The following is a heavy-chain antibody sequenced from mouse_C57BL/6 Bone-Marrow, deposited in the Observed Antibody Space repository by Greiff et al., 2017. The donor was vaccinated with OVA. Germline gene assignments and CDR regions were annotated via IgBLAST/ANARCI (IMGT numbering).Heavy chain of an antibody. Sequence: EVQLQQSGAELVRPGASVKLSCTASGFNIKDDYLHWVKQRPEQGLEWIGWLDPENGDTEYASKFQGKATITADTSSNTAYLQLSSLTSEDTAVYYCTPYGNYEAYWGQGTLVTVSA. J-gene: IGHJ3*01. CDR2: LDPENGDT. D-gene: IGHD2-1*01. CDR3: TPYGNYEAY. V-gene: IGHV14-4*01. CDR1: GFNIKDDY.